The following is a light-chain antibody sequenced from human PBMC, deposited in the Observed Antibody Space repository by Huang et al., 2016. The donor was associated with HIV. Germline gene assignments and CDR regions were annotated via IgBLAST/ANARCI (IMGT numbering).Light chain of an antibody. CDR1: QSVASDD. Sequence: EIVLTQSPGTLSLSPGERATLSCRASQSVASDDLAWYQQTPGQAPRLVMSAASTRATGLPDRFSGCGSGTDFTLIISRLEPEDFAVYYCQQYGSSQFTFGPGTRVDIK. CDR2: AAS. J-gene: IGKJ3*01. CDR3: QQYGSSQFT. V-gene: IGKV3-20*01.